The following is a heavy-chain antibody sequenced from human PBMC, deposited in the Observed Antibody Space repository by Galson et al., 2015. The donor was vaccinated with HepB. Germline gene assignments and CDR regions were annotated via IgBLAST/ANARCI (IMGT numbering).Heavy chain of an antibody. V-gene: IGHV3-9*01. Sequence: SLRLSCAASGFTFDDYAFHWVRQAPGKGLEWVSNISYNTGRIGYAGSVKGRFTISRDNAENSLHLEMNSLTPEDTAFYYCAKDMMGGAYGLIDSWGQGTLVIVSS. CDR1: GFTFDDYA. CDR2: ISYNTGRI. CDR3: AKDMMGGAYGLIDS. J-gene: IGHJ4*02. D-gene: IGHD3-10*01.